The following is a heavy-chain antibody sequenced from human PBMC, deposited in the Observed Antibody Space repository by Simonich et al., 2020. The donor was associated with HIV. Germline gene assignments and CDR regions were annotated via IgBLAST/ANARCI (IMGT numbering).Heavy chain of an antibody. CDR1: GFTLDDYD. V-gene: IGHV3-9*01. CDR2: ISGNSGSI. J-gene: IGHJ4*02. D-gene: IGHD5-18*01. CDR3: AKGSGYSYGGPIDY. Sequence: EVKLVESGGCLVQPGRSLRLSCAASGFTLDDYDMNWVRQAQRNGLEWGSGISGNSGSIGYADSVKGRFTISRDNAKNSLYLQMNSLRAEDTALYYCAKGSGYSYGGPIDYWGQGTLVTVSS.